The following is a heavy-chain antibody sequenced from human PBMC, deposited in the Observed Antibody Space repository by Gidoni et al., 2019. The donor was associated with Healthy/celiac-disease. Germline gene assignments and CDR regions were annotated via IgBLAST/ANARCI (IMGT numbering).Heavy chain of an antibody. Sequence: EVQLVESGGGLVQPGGSLRLYCAASGFTFSSFWMTWVRQAPGKGLEWVSNISQDGSEKSYVDSVKVRFTISRDNAKNSLYLQMNSLRAEDTAVYYCARAEYIAVAGNGYWGQGTLVTVSS. CDR3: ARAEYIAVAGNGY. J-gene: IGHJ4*02. D-gene: IGHD6-19*01. V-gene: IGHV3-7*01. CDR1: GFTFSSFW. CDR2: ISQDGSEK.